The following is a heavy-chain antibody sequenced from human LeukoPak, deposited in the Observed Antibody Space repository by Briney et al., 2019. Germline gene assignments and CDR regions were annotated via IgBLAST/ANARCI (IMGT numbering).Heavy chain of an antibody. CDR2: IYHSGST. CDR3: ARYCSSTSCYYDY. Sequence: SETLSLTCAVSGYSISSGYYWGWIQQPPGKGLEWIGSIYHSGSTYYNPSLKSRVTISVDTSKNQFSLKLSSVTAADTAVYYCARYCSSTSCYYDYWGQGTLVTVSS. D-gene: IGHD2-2*01. CDR1: GYSISSGYY. V-gene: IGHV4-38-2*01. J-gene: IGHJ4*02.